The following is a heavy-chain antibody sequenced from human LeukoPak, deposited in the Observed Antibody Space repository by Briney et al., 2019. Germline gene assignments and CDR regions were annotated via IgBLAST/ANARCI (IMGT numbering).Heavy chain of an antibody. J-gene: IGHJ4*02. CDR1: GGSFSGYY. V-gene: IGHV4-34*01. CDR3: ARPHDYGDYVCDY. Sequence: SETLSLTCAVYGGSFSGYYWSWSRQPPGKGLEWIGEINHSGSTNYNPSLKSRVTISVDTSKNQFSLKLSSVTAADTAVYYCARPHDYGDYVCDYWGQGTLVTVSS. CDR2: INHSGST. D-gene: IGHD4-17*01.